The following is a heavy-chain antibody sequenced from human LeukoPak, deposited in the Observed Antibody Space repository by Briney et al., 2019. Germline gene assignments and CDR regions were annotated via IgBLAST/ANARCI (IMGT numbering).Heavy chain of an antibody. Sequence: PGRCLRLSCAASGFTFSSYAMHWVRQAPGKGLEWVAVISYDGSNKYYADSVKGRFTISRDNSKNTLYLQMNSLRAEDTAVYYCGAVAGNVDYWGQGTLVTVSS. D-gene: IGHD6-19*01. V-gene: IGHV3-30*04. CDR2: ISYDGSNK. CDR3: GAVAGNVDY. CDR1: GFTFSSYA. J-gene: IGHJ4*02.